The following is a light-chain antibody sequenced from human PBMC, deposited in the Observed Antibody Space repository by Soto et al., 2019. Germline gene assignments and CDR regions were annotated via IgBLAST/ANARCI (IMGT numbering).Light chain of an antibody. CDR2: GAS. J-gene: IGKJ2*01. CDR3: QHYGSSLYT. CDR1: QSVSSNY. V-gene: IGKV3-20*01. Sequence: EIVLTQSPGTLSLSPGERATLSCRASQSVSSNYLAWYQQKPGQAPRLLFYGASSRATGIPDRFSGSGSGTDFTLTISRLEPEDFAVYYCQHYGSSLYTFGQGTKLDIK.